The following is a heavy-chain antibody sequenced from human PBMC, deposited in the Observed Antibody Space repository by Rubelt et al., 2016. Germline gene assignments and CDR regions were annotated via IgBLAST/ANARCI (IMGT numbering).Heavy chain of an antibody. CDR2: ITGNGGST. Sequence: EYVSAITGNGGSTYYADSVKGRFTISRDNSKNTLFLQMSSLRAEDTAVYYCVKSSVSGWFGDSWGQGTLVTVSS. D-gene: IGHD6-19*01. J-gene: IGHJ4*02. CDR3: VKSSVSGWFGDS. V-gene: IGHV3-64D*06.